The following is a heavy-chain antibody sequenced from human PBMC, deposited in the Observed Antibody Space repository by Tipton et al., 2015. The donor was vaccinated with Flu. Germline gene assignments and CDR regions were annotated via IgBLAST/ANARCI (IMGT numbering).Heavy chain of an antibody. CDR1: GGSVSSGAYY. V-gene: IGHV4-61*08. J-gene: IGHJ3*02. D-gene: IGHD3-10*01. CDR3: ASTWFGFNAFDR. Sequence: TLSLTCSVSGGSVSSGAYYWNWIRQPPGKGLEWIGYVFYTGTTKYNPSLKSRVTISVDTSKNQFSLKLSSVTAADTAVYYCASTWFGFNAFDRWGQGTLVTVSP. CDR2: VFYTGTT.